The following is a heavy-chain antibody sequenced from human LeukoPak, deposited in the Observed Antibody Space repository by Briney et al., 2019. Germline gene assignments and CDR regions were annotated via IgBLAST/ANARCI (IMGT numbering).Heavy chain of an antibody. D-gene: IGHD3-22*01. CDR3: AKDWRPDYYDSSGYSPDGPHFDY. J-gene: IGHJ4*02. CDR2: ISWNSGSI. Sequence: PGGSLRLSCAASGFTFDDYAMHWVRQAPGKGLEWVSGISWNSGSIGYADSVKGRFTISRDNAKNSLYLQMNSLRAEDTALYYCAKDWRPDYYDSSGYSPDGPHFDYWGQGTLVTVSS. V-gene: IGHV3-9*01. CDR1: GFTFDDYA.